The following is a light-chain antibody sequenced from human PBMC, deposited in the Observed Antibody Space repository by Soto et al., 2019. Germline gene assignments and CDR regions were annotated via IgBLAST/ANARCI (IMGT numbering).Light chain of an antibody. V-gene: IGKV1-8*01. CDR1: QGISSY. J-gene: IGKJ1*01. CDR3: QQYYSYPRT. CDR2: AAS. Sequence: AIRMTQSPSSLSASTGRRVTITCRASQGISSYLAWYQQKPGKAAKLLIYAASTLQSGVTSRFSGSGSGTDFTLTISCLQSEDFATYYCQQYYSYPRTVGQGTQVEIK.